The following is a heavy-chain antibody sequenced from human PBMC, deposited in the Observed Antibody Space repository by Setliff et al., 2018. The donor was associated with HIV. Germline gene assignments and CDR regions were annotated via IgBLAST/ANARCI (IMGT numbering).Heavy chain of an antibody. V-gene: IGHV3-23*01. CDR1: GFTFSNAW. CDR3: ARDARYTYGWSPPTVGIFLDN. J-gene: IGHJ4*02. CDR2: ISGSGGYT. D-gene: IGHD4-17*01. Sequence: HPGGSLRLSCAASGFTFSNAWMTWVRQAPGKGPEWVSSISGSGGYTYYADSVKGRFTISRDSSKNTLYVQMNSLRAGDTAVYYCARDARYTYGWSPPTVGIFLDNWGQGALVTVSS.